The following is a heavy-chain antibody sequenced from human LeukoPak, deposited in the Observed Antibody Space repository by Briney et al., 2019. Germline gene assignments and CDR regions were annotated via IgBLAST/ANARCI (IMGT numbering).Heavy chain of an antibody. D-gene: IGHD5-12*01. CDR1: VYTFASYY. J-gene: IGHJ4*02. Sequence: GASVKVSCKASVYTFASYYIHWVRQAPGQGLEWMGIINPSGGRTSYAQKFQGRVTMTRDTSTSTVHMDLSSLRSGDTAVYYCARDSAQPYSGYGKDYWGQGTLVTVSS. CDR2: INPSGGRT. CDR3: ARDSAQPYSGYGKDY. V-gene: IGHV1-46*01.